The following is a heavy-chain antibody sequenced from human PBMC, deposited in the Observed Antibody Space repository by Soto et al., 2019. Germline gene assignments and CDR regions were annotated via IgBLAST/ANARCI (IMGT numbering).Heavy chain of an antibody. D-gene: IGHD5-18*01. CDR3: VEERYAQLGLEAYGMDV. J-gene: IGHJ6*02. V-gene: IGHV3-30*18. CDR1: GFTFSSYG. CDR2: ISYDGTDK. Sequence: QVQLVESGGGVVQPGRSLRLSCAASGFTFSSYGIHWVRQAPGKGLEWVALISYDGTDKYYADSVKGRFTISRDNSKNTMNLQMSSLGPEDTAVYYCVEERYAQLGLEAYGMDVWGQGTTVTV.